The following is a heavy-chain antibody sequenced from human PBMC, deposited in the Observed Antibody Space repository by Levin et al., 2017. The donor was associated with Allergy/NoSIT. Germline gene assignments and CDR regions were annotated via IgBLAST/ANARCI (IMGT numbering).Heavy chain of an antibody. D-gene: IGHD3-16*01. CDR1: GSTTSLFY. CDR2: INHSGST. CDR3: SRDTGGWYFDR. Sequence: SQTLSLTCTVSGSTTSLFYWNWIRQTPGKGLEWIGYINHSGSTKYNPSLKSRVTISLDKSKNQFSLLLTSVTAADTAVYYCSRDTGGWYFDRWGQGTLVTVSS. V-gene: IGHV4-59*01. J-gene: IGHJ5*02.